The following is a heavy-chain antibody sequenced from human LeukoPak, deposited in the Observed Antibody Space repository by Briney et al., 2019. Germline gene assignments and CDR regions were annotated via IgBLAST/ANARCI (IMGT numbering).Heavy chain of an antibody. CDR2: INPSGGST. J-gene: IGHJ6*02. CDR1: GYTFTNYY. CDR3: AREESTVTTWDYYYGMDV. D-gene: IGHD4-17*01. Sequence: ASVKVSCKASGYTFTNYYMHWVRQAPGQGLEWMGIINPSGGSTTYAQKFQGRVTMTWDTSTSTVYMELSSLRSEDTAVYYCAREESTVTTWDYYYGMDVWGQGTTVTVSS. V-gene: IGHV1-46*01.